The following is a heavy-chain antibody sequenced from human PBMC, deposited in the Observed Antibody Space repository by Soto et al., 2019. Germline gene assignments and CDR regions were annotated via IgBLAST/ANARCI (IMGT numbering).Heavy chain of an antibody. CDR2: IIPILGVV. D-gene: IGHD1-1*01. CDR1: GGTFSSHT. Sequence: SVKVSCKASGGTFSSHTISWVRQAPGQGLEWMGRIIPILGVVKNAQKFQGRVTITADKSTRTAYMEPNRLRSDDTAVYYCARVTTNYYYYYMDVWGKGTPVTVSS. J-gene: IGHJ6*03. V-gene: IGHV1-69*02. CDR3: ARVTTNYYYYYMDV.